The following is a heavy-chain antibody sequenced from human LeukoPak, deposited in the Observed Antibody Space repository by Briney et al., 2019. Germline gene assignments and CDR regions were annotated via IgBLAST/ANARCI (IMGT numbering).Heavy chain of an antibody. CDR1: GYSISSGYY. Sequence: PSETLSLTCAVSGYSISSGYYWGWIRQPPGKGREGIGRIYNSGSTNYNPSLHSPVTISVDPSNNQFSLKLSSVTAADTAVYYCARERYYYDSSGYPYWGQGTLVTVSS. V-gene: IGHV4-38-2*02. D-gene: IGHD3-22*01. J-gene: IGHJ4*02. CDR3: ARERYYYDSSGYPY. CDR2: IYNSGST.